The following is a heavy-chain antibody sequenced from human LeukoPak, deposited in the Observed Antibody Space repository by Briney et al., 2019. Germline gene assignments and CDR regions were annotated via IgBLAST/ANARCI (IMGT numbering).Heavy chain of an antibody. CDR2: IYSGGST. CDR3: ARSSVKGPVPLAY. D-gene: IGHD1-1*01. CDR1: GFTVSSNY. J-gene: IGHJ4*02. V-gene: IGHV3-53*01. Sequence: GGSLRLSCAASGFTVSSNYMSWVRQAPGKGLEWVSFIYSGGSTYYADSVKGRFTISRDNSKNTLYLQMNSLRAEDTAVYYCARSSVKGPVPLAYWGQGTLVTVSS.